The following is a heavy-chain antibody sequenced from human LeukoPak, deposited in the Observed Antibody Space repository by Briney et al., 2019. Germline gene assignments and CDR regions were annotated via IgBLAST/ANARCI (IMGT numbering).Heavy chain of an antibody. CDR2: ISYDGSNK. J-gene: IGHJ4*02. Sequence: PGGSLRLSCAASGFTFSSYAMHWVRQAPGKGLEWVAVISYDGSNKYYADSVKGRFTISRDNSKNTLYLQMNSLRAEDTAVYYCARDQESFPGRLQYYFDYWGQGTLVTVSS. CDR1: GFTFSSYA. CDR3: ARDQESFPGRLQYYFDY. V-gene: IGHV3-30-3*01. D-gene: IGHD1-14*01.